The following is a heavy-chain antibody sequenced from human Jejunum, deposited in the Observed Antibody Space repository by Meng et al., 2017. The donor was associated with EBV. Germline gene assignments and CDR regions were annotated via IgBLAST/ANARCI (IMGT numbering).Heavy chain of an antibody. CDR2: IKSKSAGETI. J-gene: IGHJ4*02. CDR3: LPSFAS. CDR1: GLTFSNAW. Sequence: EVQVVESGGGLVKPGXXLILSCVVSGLTFSNAWMTGVRQAPGKRLEWVGRIKSKSAGETIDYAAPVQGRFTISRDDSKNTVYLQMNSLKTEDTAVYYCLPSFASWGQGTLVTVSS. V-gene: IGHV3-15*01.